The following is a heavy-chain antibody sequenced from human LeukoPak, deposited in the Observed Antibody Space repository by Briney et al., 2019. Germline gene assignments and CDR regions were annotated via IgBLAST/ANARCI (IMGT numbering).Heavy chain of an antibody. CDR2: ISGSGGTT. Sequence: GGSLRLSCAASGFTFSSYAMTWVRQAPGKGLEWVSAISGSGGTTYYADSVRGRFTISRDNAKNSLYLQMNSLRAEDTAVYYCAIRDGDYVDYWGQGTLVTVSS. V-gene: IGHV3-23*01. CDR1: GFTFSSYA. D-gene: IGHD4-17*01. J-gene: IGHJ4*02. CDR3: AIRDGDYVDY.